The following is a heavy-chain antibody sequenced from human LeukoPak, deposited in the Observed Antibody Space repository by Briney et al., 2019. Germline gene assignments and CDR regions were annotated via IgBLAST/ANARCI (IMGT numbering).Heavy chain of an antibody. CDR1: GFTFSSYA. CDR3: ARNDYVWGSYRYTPQPYFQH. J-gene: IGHJ1*01. D-gene: IGHD3-16*02. V-gene: IGHV3-23*01. Sequence: LPGGSLRLACAASGFTFSSYAMSRVRQAPGKGLEWVSAISGSGGSTYYADSVKGRFTISRDNSKNTLYLQMNSLRAEDTAVYYCARNDYVWGSYRYTPQPYFQHWGQGTLVTVSS. CDR2: ISGSGGST.